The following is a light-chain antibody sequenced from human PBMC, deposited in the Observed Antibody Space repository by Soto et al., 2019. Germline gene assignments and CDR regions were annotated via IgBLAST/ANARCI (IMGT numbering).Light chain of an antibody. CDR2: GAS. V-gene: IGKV3-20*01. CDR3: QQYGSSPPFT. CDR1: QSVSSSY. J-gene: IGKJ3*01. Sequence: EIVLPQSPGTLSLSPGERATLSCRASQSVSSSYLAWYQQKPGQAPRLLIYGASSRATGIPDRFSVSGSGTDFTLTISRLEPEDFAVYYCQQYGSSPPFTFGHGPKVDIK.